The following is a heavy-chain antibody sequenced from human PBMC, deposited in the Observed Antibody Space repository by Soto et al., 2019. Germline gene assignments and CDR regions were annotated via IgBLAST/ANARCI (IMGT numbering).Heavy chain of an antibody. D-gene: IGHD6-13*01. CDR2: IYYSGST. CDR1: GGSISSSSYY. CDR3: ARQLIAAAGKNWFDP. V-gene: IGHV4-39*01. Sequence: QLQLQESGPGLVKPSETLSLTCTVSGGSISSSSYYWGWIRQPPGKGLEWIGSIYYSGSTYYNPSLQSRVTISVDTSKNQFSLKQSSVTAADTAVYYCARQLIAAAGKNWFDPWGQGTLVTVSS. J-gene: IGHJ5*02.